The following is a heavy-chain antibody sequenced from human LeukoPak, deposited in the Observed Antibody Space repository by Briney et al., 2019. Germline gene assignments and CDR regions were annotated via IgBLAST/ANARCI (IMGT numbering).Heavy chain of an antibody. CDR1: GFTCSSYS. J-gene: IGHJ4*02. V-gene: IGHV3-21*01. Sequence: GGSLRLSCSASGFTCSSYSMNWVRQAPGKGLEWVSSISSSSSYIYYADSVKGRFTISRDNAKNSLYLQMNSLRAEDTAVYYCARDQGYSSSSLDYWGQGTLVTVSS. CDR3: ARDQGYSSSSLDY. CDR2: ISSSSSYI. D-gene: IGHD6-6*01.